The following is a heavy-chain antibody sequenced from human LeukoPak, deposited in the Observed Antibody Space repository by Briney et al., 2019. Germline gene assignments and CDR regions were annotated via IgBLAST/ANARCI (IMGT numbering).Heavy chain of an antibody. V-gene: IGHV3-23*01. CDR3: AKLLGEAGGP. CDR2: ISESGDNT. D-gene: IGHD3-10*01. J-gene: IGHJ5*02. CDR1: GFTFASHA. Sequence: GGSLRLSCVASGFTFASHAVSWVRQAPGKGLEWVSSISESGDNTYYADSVKGRFTISRDTSKNTLYLQMNSLRAEDTAVYYCAKLLGEAGGPWGQGTLVIVSS.